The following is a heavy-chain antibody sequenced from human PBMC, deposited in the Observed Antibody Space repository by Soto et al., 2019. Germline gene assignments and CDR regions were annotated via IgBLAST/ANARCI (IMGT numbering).Heavy chain of an antibody. CDR2: IYYSGST. CDR3: ARDRPTYYYDSSGPSDAFDI. D-gene: IGHD3-22*01. CDR1: GGSISSGGYY. J-gene: IGHJ3*02. Sequence: QVQLQESGPGLVKPSQTLSLTCTVSGGSISSGGYYWSWIRQHPGKGLEWIGYIYYSGSTYYNPSLKSRVTLSVDTSKNQFSLKLSSVTAADTAVYYCARDRPTYYYDSSGPSDAFDIWGQGTMVTVSS. V-gene: IGHV4-31*03.